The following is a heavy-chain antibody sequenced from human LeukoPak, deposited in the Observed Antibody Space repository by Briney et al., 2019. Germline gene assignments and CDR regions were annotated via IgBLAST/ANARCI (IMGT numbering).Heavy chain of an antibody. CDR2: INHSGST. J-gene: IGHJ4*02. CDR3: ARGVKRWLQLFPYYFDY. Sequence: SETLSLTCAVYGGSFSGYYWSWIRQPPGKGLEWIGEINHSGSTNYNPSLKSRVTISVDTSKNQFSLKLSSVTAADTAVYYCARGVKRWLQLFPYYFDYWGQGTLVTVSS. V-gene: IGHV4-34*01. CDR1: GGSFSGYY. D-gene: IGHD5-24*01.